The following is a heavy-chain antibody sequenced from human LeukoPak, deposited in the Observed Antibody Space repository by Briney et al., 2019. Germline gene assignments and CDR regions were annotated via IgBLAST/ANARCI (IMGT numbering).Heavy chain of an antibody. D-gene: IGHD3-22*01. CDR1: GFTFSSYA. Sequence: PGGSLRLSCAASGFTFSSYAMHWVRQAPGKGLEWVAVISYDGSNKYYADSVKGRFTIFRDNSKNTLYLQMNSLRAEDTAVYYCAKSRITMIVPFMDVWGKGTTVTVSS. J-gene: IGHJ6*03. CDR2: ISYDGSNK. CDR3: AKSRITMIVPFMDV. V-gene: IGHV3-30-3*02.